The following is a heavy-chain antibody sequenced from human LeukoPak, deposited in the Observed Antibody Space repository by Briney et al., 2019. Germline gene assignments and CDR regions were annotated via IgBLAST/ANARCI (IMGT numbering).Heavy chain of an antibody. CDR3: ARARCIAARQSGIGWFDP. J-gene: IGHJ5*02. CDR1: GYTFTGYY. D-gene: IGHD6-6*01. CDR2: INPNSGGT. Sequence: GASVKVSCKASGYTFTGYYMHWVRQAPGQGLEWMGWINPNSGGTNYAQKFQGRVTMTRDTSISTAYMELSRLRSDDTAVYYCARARCIAARQSGIGWFDPRGQGTLVTVSS. V-gene: IGHV1-2*02.